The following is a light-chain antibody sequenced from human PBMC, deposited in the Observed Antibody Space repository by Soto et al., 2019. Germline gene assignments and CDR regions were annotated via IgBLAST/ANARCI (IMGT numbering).Light chain of an antibody. J-gene: IGLJ2*01. CDR2: RSS. V-gene: IGLV1-47*01. CDR3: AAWDDTLNGLV. Sequence: QSVLTQPPSASGTPGQRVTISCSGSSSNIGSNYVYWYQQVPGTAPRLLMYRSSQRPSGVPDRFSGSKSGTSASLAISGLRSDDEADYYCAAWDDTLNGLVFGGVTKLTVL. CDR1: SSNIGSNY.